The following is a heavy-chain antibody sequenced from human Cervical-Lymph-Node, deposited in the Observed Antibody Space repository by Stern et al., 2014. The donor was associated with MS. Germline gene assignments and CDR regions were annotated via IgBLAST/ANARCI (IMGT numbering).Heavy chain of an antibody. J-gene: IGHJ4*02. D-gene: IGHD4-17*01. CDR3: ARSDGDYAEFDY. CDR1: GFTFSDYY. CDR2: ISSSGMTI. Sequence: DQLVESGGGLVKPGGSLRLSCAASGFTFSDYYMSWIRQAPGKGLEWVSYISSSGMTIYYADSVKGRFTISRDSAKNALYLQMNSLRAEDMAVYYCARSDGDYAEFDYWGQGTLVTVSS. V-gene: IGHV3-11*01.